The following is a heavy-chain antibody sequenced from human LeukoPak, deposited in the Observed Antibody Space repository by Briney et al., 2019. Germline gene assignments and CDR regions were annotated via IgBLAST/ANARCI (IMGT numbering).Heavy chain of an antibody. J-gene: IGHJ4*02. CDR1: GGSFSGYY. CDR2: INHSGST. Sequence: SETLSLTCAVYGGSFSGYYWSWIRQPPGKGLEWIGEINHSGSTNYNPSLKSRVTISVDTSKNQFSLKLSSVTAADTAVHYCARGSKAAYYYAYWGQGTLVTVSS. V-gene: IGHV4-34*01. CDR3: ARGSKAAYYYAY. D-gene: IGHD3-10*01.